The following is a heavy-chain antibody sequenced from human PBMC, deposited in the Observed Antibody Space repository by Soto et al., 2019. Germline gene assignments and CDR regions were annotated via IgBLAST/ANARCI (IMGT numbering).Heavy chain of an antibody. CDR1: GFTFSSYS. J-gene: IGHJ6*02. Sequence: TGGSLRLSCAASGFTFSSYSMNWVRQAPGKGLEWVSSISSSSSYIYYADSVKGRFTISRDNAKNSLYLQMNSLRAEDTAVYYCARGDGFLGMDVWGQGTTVTVSS. D-gene: IGHD3-10*01. CDR3: ARGDGFLGMDV. V-gene: IGHV3-21*01. CDR2: ISSSSSYI.